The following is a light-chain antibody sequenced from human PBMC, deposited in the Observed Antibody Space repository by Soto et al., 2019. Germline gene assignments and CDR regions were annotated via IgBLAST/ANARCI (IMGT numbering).Light chain of an antibody. J-gene: IGKJ4*01. V-gene: IGKV3-15*01. CDR1: QSVSNK. Sequence: EILMTQSPATLSVSPGERATLSCRASQSVSNKFAWYQQKPGQAPRLLISGASTRATGIPARFSGSGSGTEFTLTISSLQSEDFAIYYCQQYNNWPLTLGGGTKVDIK. CDR3: QQYNNWPLT. CDR2: GAS.